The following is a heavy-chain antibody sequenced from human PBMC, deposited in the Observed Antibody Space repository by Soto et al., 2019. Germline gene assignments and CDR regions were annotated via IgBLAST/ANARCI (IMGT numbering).Heavy chain of an antibody. CDR1: GFTFSSYS. D-gene: IGHD2-15*01. Sequence: EVQLVASGGGLVKPGGSLRLSCAASGFTFSSYSMNWVRQAPGKGLEWVSSISSSSSYIYYADSVKGRFTISRDNAKNSLYLQMNSLRAEDTAVYYCARDPEKYCSGGSCYPPPVYWGQGTLVTVSS. CDR2: ISSSSSYI. CDR3: ARDPEKYCSGGSCYPPPVY. V-gene: IGHV3-21*01. J-gene: IGHJ4*02.